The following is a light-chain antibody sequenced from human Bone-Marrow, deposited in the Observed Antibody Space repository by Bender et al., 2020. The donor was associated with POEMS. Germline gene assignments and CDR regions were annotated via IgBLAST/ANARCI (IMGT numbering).Light chain of an antibody. CDR1: SSDVGGYNY. CDR3: QSYDNSLGGWV. CDR2: EVN. V-gene: IGLV2-8*01. Sequence: QSALTQPPSASGSPGQSVTISCTGTSSDVGGYNYVSWYQQHPGKAPKVLIYEVNKRPSGVPDRFSGSKSGNTASLAITGLQAEDEGDYYCQSYDNSLGGWVFGGGTKLTVL. J-gene: IGLJ3*02.